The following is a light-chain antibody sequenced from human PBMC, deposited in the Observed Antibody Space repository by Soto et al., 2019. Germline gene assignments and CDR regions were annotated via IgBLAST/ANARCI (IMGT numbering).Light chain of an antibody. CDR2: VAS. J-gene: IGKJ1*01. Sequence: QLTQSPSSLSASVGARVTITCRASQAISSHLAWYQQKPGKAPNLLVYVASTLQSGVPSRFSGSGSGTEFSLSINSLQPEDSGIYYCQQYENYWTFGQGTKVDIK. CDR3: QQYENYWT. V-gene: IGKV1-9*01. CDR1: QAISSH.